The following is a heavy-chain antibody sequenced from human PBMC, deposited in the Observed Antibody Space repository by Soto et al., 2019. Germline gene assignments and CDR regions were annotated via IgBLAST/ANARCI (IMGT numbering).Heavy chain of an antibody. D-gene: IGHD2-8*02. CDR3: VKGIGHYWALAY. Sequence: DPMKGRHTISRDNSKNTLYLQMNSLRAEDTAVYYCVKGIGHYWALAYWCPGTLVTVSS. J-gene: IGHJ4*02. V-gene: IGHV3-30*02.